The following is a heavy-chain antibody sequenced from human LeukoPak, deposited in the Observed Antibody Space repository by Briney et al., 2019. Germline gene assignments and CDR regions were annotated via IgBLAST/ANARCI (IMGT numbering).Heavy chain of an antibody. V-gene: IGHV3-43*01. J-gene: IGHJ4*02. CDR2: ISWHGSTT. D-gene: IGHD3-22*01. Sequence: GGSLRLSCAASGFTFDDYTMHWVRQAPGRGLDWVSLISWHGSTTKYADSVKGRFTISRDNLKNSLSLQMNSLGPEDTALYYCAKDIGDSVGYNYFDSWGQGTLVTVSS. CDR1: GFTFDDYT. CDR3: AKDIGDSVGYNYFDS.